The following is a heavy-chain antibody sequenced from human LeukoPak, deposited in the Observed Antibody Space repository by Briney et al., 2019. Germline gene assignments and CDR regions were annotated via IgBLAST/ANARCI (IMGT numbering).Heavy chain of an antibody. D-gene: IGHD3-10*01. Sequence: ASVKVSCKASGGTFSSYAINWVRQATGQGLKWMGWMNPNSGYTGFAQRFQGIVSITSNTSISTAYMELSSLRSEDTAVYYCARGWFGELWGLDPWGQGTLVTVSS. CDR1: GGTFSSYA. CDR3: ARGWFGELWGLDP. J-gene: IGHJ5*02. CDR2: MNPNSGYT. V-gene: IGHV1-8*02.